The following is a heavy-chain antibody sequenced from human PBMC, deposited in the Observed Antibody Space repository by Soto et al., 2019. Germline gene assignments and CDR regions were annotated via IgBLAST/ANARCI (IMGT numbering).Heavy chain of an antibody. CDR2: IIPISGTA. CDR1: GGTFSSYA. CDR3: ARSQGSSTSLEIYYYYYYGMDV. D-gene: IGHD2-2*01. V-gene: IGHV1-69*01. J-gene: IGHJ6*02. Sequence: QVQLVQSGAEVKKPGSSVKVSCKAPGGTFSSYAISWVRQAPGQGLEWMGGIIPISGTANYAQKFQGRVTITADESTSTAYMELSSLRSEDTAVYYCARSQGSSTSLEIYYYYYYGMDVWGQGTTVTV.